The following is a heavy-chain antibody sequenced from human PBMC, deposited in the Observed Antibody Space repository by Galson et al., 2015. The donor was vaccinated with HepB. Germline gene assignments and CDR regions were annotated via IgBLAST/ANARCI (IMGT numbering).Heavy chain of an antibody. Sequence: PALVTPTQTLTLTCTVSGFSLSNARMGVSWIRQPPGKALEWLAHIFSNDEKSYSTSLKSRLTISKDTSKSQVVLTMTNMDPVDTATYYCARILGFDPDYYFDYWGQGTLVTVSS. CDR1: GFSLSNARMG. J-gene: IGHJ4*02. D-gene: IGHD6-25*01. CDR3: ARILGFDPDYYFDY. CDR2: IFSNDEK. V-gene: IGHV2-26*01.